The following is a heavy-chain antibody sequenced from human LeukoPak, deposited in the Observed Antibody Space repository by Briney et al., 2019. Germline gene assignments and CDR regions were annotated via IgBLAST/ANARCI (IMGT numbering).Heavy chain of an antibody. Sequence: SETLSLTCTVPGGSVSSIIYYWGWLRQPPGNGLEWIGTICYSGSTYYNVSVKSRVTISVDTSRNQFSLQLSSVTPADTAVYYCAPQSRSVDYGSGSYTCDYWGQGTMVTVSS. CDR1: GGSVSSIIYY. J-gene: IGHJ4*01. CDR3: APQSRSVDYGSGSYTCDY. D-gene: IGHD3-10*01. V-gene: IGHV4-39*01. CDR2: ICYSGST.